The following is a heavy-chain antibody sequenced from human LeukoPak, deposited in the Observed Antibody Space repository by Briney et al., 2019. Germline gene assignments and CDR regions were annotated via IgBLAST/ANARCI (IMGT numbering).Heavy chain of an antibody. CDR3: AIGIAAAGTFDY. Sequence: GASVKVSCKASGYTFTGYYMHWVRQAPGHGLEWMGRINPNSGGTDYAQKFQDRVTMTRDTSISTAYMELSRLRSDDTAVYYCAIGIAAAGTFDYWGQGTLVTVSS. D-gene: IGHD6-13*01. CDR2: INPNSGGT. V-gene: IGHV1-2*06. J-gene: IGHJ4*02. CDR1: GYTFTGYY.